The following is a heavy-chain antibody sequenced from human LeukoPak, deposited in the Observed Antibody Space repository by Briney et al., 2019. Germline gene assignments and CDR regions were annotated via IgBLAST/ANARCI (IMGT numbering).Heavy chain of an antibody. CDR2: ISHRGNT. CDR1: GGSISSGGYS. J-gene: IGHJ6*02. V-gene: IGHV4-30-2*01. Sequence: PSETLSLTCTVSGGSISSGGYSWSWIRQPPGQGLEWIGYISHRGNTYYNPSLKSRVTISVDRSKNQFSLKLNSVTAADTAVYYCARDRHTVTTGYYYYGMDVWGQGTTVTVSS. D-gene: IGHD4-17*01. CDR3: ARDRHTVTTGYYYYGMDV.